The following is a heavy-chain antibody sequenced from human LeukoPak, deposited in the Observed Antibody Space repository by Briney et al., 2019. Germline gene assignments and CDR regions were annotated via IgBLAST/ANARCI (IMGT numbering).Heavy chain of an antibody. V-gene: IGHV3-30*02. CDR1: GFTFSSYG. Sequence: GGSLRLSCAASGFTFSSYGMHWVRQAPGKGLEWVAFIRYDGSNKYYADSVKGRFTISRDNSKNTLYLQMNSLRAEDTAVYYCASGYTIFGRFPLDYWGQGTLVTVSS. J-gene: IGHJ4*02. CDR3: ASGYTIFGRFPLDY. CDR2: IRYDGSNK. D-gene: IGHD3-3*01.